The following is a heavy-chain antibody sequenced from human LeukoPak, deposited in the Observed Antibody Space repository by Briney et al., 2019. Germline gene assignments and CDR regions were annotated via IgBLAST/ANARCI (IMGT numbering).Heavy chain of an antibody. Sequence: GRSLRLSCAASGFTFSSYAMHRVRQAPGKGLEWVAVISYDGSNKYYADSVKGRFTISRDNSKNTLYLQMNSLRAEDTAVYYCARGPVGVTARTYYYYGMDVWGQGTTVTVSS. D-gene: IGHD2-21*02. V-gene: IGHV3-30-3*01. CDR2: ISYDGSNK. CDR3: ARGPVGVTARTYYYYGMDV. J-gene: IGHJ6*02. CDR1: GFTFSSYA.